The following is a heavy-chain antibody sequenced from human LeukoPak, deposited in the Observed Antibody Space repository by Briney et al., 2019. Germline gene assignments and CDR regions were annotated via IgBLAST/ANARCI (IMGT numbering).Heavy chain of an antibody. CDR1: GFAFSGYA. J-gene: IGHJ4*02. V-gene: IGHV3-23*01. CDR3: AKDKRGGPYGVDY. D-gene: IGHD2-8*01. CDR2: ISGGGGST. Sequence: SGGSLRLSCAASGFAFSGYAMSWVRQTPGKGLEWVSAISGGGGSTYYADSVKGRFTISRDNSKDTLYLQMNSLRAEVTAVYYCAKDKRGGPYGVDYWGQGTLVTVSS.